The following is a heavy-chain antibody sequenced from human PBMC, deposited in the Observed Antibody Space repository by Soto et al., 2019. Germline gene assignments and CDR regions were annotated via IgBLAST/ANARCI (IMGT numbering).Heavy chain of an antibody. CDR3: SGCSGGACHQNYGMAV. CDR1: GFTFSSCT. J-gene: IGHJ6*02. CDR2: ISPSTSHI. Sequence: EVHLVESGGGLVKPGGSLRLSCAVSGFTFSSCTMNLVRQAPGQGLEWVSSISPSTSHIYYENSVKGRFTISRDNAKNSLLLQMNSLRAEDTAGYYCSGCSGGACHQNYGMAVWGQGTTVTVSS. V-gene: IGHV3-21*01. D-gene: IGHD2-15*01.